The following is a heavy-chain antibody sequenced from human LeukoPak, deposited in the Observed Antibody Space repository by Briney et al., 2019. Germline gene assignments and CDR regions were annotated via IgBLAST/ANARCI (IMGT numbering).Heavy chain of an antibody. V-gene: IGHV3-21*01. CDR3: ARRGAGTGATDY. CDR2: IFPSGGEI. D-gene: IGHD1-1*01. Sequence: PGGSLRLSCAASGFTFSTFAMIWVRQPPGKGLEWVSSIFPSGGEIHYADSVTGRFTISRDNAKNSLSLQVNSLRAEDTAVYYCARRGAGTGATDYWGQGTLVTVSS. CDR1: GFTFSTFA. J-gene: IGHJ4*02.